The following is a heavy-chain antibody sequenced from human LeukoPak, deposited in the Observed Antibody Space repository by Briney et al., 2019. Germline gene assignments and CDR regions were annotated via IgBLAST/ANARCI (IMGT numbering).Heavy chain of an antibody. Sequence: GASVNVSCKASGGTFSSYAISWVRQAPGQGLEWMGGIIPIFGTANYAQKFQGRVTITADKSTSTAYMELRSLRSDDTAVYYCARDSRDSTYYMDVWGKGTTVTVSS. J-gene: IGHJ6*03. CDR2: IIPIFGTA. CDR1: GGTFSSYA. CDR3: ARDSRDSTYYMDV. D-gene: IGHD2-21*01. V-gene: IGHV1-69*06.